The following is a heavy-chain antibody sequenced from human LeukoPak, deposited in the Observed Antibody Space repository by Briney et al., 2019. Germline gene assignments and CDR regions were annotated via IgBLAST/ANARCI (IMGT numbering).Heavy chain of an antibody. CDR2: IYPGDSDT. J-gene: IGHJ5*02. Sequence: LGESLKISRKGSGYSFTSYWLGWVRQMPGKGLAWVGIIYPGDSDTRYSPSFQGQVTISADKSISTAYLQWSSLKALDTAMYYCARRGGYCSSTSCPRSLSVRERWFDPWGQGTLVTVSS. V-gene: IGHV5-51*01. CDR1: GYSFTSYW. CDR3: ARRGGYCSSTSCPRSLSVRERWFDP. D-gene: IGHD2-2*01.